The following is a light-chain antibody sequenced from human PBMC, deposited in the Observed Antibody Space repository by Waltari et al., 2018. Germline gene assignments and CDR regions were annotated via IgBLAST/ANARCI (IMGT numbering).Light chain of an antibody. CDR1: QSVSSSY. Sequence: EIVLTQSPVTLSLSPGERATLSCRASQSVSSSYLAWYQQKPGQAPRLLIYGASTRATGIPARFSGSGSGTDFTLTISSLEPEDFAVYYCQHCDHWPPDATFGPGTKVDIK. V-gene: IGKV3D-20*02. CDR3: QHCDHWPPDAT. J-gene: IGKJ3*01. CDR2: GAS.